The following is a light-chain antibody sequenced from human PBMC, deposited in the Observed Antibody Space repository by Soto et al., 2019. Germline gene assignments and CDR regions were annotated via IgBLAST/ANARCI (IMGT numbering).Light chain of an antibody. CDR1: QSVSSNY. J-gene: IGKJ1*01. CDR2: VAS. Sequence: EIVLTQSPGTLSLSPGERATLSCRASQSVSSNYLAWYQQKPGQTPRLLIYVASSRATGIPDRFSGSGSGTDVTLTISRLEPEDFAVFYCQQYGSSPWTFGQGTKVEIK. CDR3: QQYGSSPWT. V-gene: IGKV3-20*01.